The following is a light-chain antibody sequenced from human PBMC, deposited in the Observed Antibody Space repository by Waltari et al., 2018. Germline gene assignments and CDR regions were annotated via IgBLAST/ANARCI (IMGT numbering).Light chain of an antibody. Sequence: EIVLTPSPGSLSLSLGERATVSCRTSQSVSRALAWYQQKPGQAPRLRTDGASTRATGIPDRFSGSGSGTDFSLTISRLEPDDFAVYYCQHYLRFPVTFGQGTTVEI. CDR3: QHYLRFPVT. J-gene: IGKJ1*01. CDR2: GAS. V-gene: IGKV3-20*01. CDR1: QSVSRA.